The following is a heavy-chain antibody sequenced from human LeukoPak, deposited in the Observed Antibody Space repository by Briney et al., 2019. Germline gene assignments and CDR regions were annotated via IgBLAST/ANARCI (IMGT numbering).Heavy chain of an antibody. V-gene: IGHV1-18*01. D-gene: IGHD6-13*01. Sequence: GASVKVSCKASGGTFSSYAISWVRQAPGQGLEWMGWISAYNGNTNYAQKLQGRVTMTTDTSTSTAYMELRSLRSDDTAVYYCARDPLYSSSWPFDYWGQGTLVTVSS. J-gene: IGHJ4*02. CDR1: GGTFSSYA. CDR3: ARDPLYSSSWPFDY. CDR2: ISAYNGNT.